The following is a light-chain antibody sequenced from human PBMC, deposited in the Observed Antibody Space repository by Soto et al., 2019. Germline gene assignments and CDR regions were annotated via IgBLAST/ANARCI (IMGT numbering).Light chain of an antibody. J-gene: IGKJ1*01. Sequence: QMTQSPSSLSASIGDRVKITCRASQTVNTYLHWYQQKPGKAPKLLIYAASNLQSGVPSRFSGSGSGTNFTLSLNSLQPEDFATYYCQQGYSNPWTFGQGTKVDIK. CDR1: QTVNTY. CDR3: QQGYSNPWT. CDR2: AAS. V-gene: IGKV1-39*01.